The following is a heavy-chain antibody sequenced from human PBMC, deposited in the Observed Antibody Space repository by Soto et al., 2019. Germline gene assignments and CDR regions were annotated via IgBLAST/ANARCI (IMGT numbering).Heavy chain of an antibody. CDR3: AKDLSHRERFFDY. D-gene: IGHD1-1*01. Sequence: GSLRLSFAASGFTFSSDAMSWVRQAPGKGLEWVSAISGSGGSTYYADSVKGRFTVSRDNSKNTLYLQMNSLRAEDTAVYYCAKDLSHRERFFDYWGQGTLVTVSS. J-gene: IGHJ4*02. CDR1: GFTFSSDA. CDR2: ISGSGGST. V-gene: IGHV3-23*01.